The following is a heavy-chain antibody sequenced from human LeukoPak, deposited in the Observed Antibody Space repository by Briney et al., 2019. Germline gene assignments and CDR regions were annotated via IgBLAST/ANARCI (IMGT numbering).Heavy chain of an antibody. CDR1: GGSISSYY. CDR2: IYYSGST. CDR3: ARVSFDGYIMY. D-gene: IGHD5-24*01. V-gene: IGHV4-59*01. J-gene: IGHJ4*02. Sequence: SETLSLTCTVSGGSISSYYWSWIRQPPGKGLEWIGYIYYSGSTNYNPSLKSRVTISVDTSKNQFSLKLSSVTAADTAVYYCARVSFDGYIMYWGQGTLVTVSS.